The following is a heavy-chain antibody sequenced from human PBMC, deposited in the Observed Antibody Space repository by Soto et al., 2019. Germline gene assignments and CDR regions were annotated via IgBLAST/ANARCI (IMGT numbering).Heavy chain of an antibody. V-gene: IGHV3-74*01. CDR2: INMDGSST. D-gene: IGHD1-1*01. Sequence: EVQLVESGGGLVPPWGSLRLSCAASGFTFSGDWMHWFRQAAGKGLVWVSRINMDGSSTNYADSVKGRFTISRDNAKNTLYLQMNSLRVDDTAVYYCARGPSGLEHHDYWGQGALVTVSS. CDR1: GFTFSGDW. J-gene: IGHJ4*02. CDR3: ARGPSGLEHHDY.